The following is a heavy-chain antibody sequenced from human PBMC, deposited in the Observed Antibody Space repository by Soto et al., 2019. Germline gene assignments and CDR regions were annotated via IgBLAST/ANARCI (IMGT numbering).Heavy chain of an antibody. Sequence: QITLKESGPTLVKPTQTLTLTCTFSEFSLSTSGVGVGWIRQPPGKALEWLALIYWDGDKRYSPSLKSKLTITKDTSKNQVVLTMTNMDPVDTATYYCAHAYCSSTSCHPHYYYEMDVWGQGTRVTVS. CDR3: AHAYCSSTSCHPHYYYEMDV. CDR1: EFSLSTSGVG. D-gene: IGHD2-2*01. CDR2: IYWDGDK. V-gene: IGHV2-5*02. J-gene: IGHJ6*02.